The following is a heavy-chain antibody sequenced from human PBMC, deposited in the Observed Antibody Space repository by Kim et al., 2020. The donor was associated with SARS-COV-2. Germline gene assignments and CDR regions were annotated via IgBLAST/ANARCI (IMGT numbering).Heavy chain of an antibody. V-gene: IGHV3-11*01. CDR1: GFTFSDDY. J-gene: IGHJ4*02. Sequence: GGSLRLSCAASGFTFSDDYMSWIRQAPGEGLEWVSYISNSGSTKYYADSVKGRFTISRDNAKKSLYLQMNSLRVEDTAVYYCARSGTYRPVGDSWGQGTLVTVSS. CDR3: ARSGTYRPVGDS. CDR2: ISNSGSTK. D-gene: IGHD3-10*01.